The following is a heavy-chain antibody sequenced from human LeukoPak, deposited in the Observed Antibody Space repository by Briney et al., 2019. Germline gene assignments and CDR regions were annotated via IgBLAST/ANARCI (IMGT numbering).Heavy chain of an antibody. V-gene: IGHV3-23*01. Sequence: GGTLRLSCAASGFTFSNFAMIWVRQPPGKGLEWVSSIFQGGGEIHYADSVRGRFTISRDNSKSTLFLQMYSLRAEDTAIYYCATYRQVLLPFESWGQGTLVTVSS. CDR3: ATYRQVLLPFES. CDR1: GFTFSNFA. D-gene: IGHD2-15*01. CDR2: IFQGGGEI. J-gene: IGHJ4*02.